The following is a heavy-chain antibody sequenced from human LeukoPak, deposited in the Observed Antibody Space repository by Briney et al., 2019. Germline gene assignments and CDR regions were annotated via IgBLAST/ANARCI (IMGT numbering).Heavy chain of an antibody. CDR1: GFTFSNYW. Sequence: GGSLRLSCAASGFTFSNYWMTWIRQAPGKGLEWVATIKQDGSETYYVDSVQGRFTISRDNAQNSLYLQLNSLRAQYSALYYCVRACGSAACPFYFHYWGQGTLVTVSS. V-gene: IGHV3-7*01. CDR2: IKQDGSET. J-gene: IGHJ4*02. D-gene: IGHD2-21*01. CDR3: VRACGSAACPFYFHY.